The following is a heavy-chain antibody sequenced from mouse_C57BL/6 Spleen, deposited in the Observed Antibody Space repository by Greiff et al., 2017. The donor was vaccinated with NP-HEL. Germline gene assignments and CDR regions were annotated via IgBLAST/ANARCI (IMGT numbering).Heavy chain of an antibody. Sequence: QVQLKESGPGLVAPSQSLSITCTVSGFSLTSYGVHWVRQPPGKGLEWLVVIWSDGSTTYNSALKSRLSISKDNSKSQVFLKMNSLQTDDTAMYYCARQNYYGSSPSYAMDYWGQGTSVTVSS. V-gene: IGHV2-6-1*01. J-gene: IGHJ4*01. CDR2: IWSDGST. D-gene: IGHD1-1*01. CDR3: ARQNYYGSSPSYAMDY. CDR1: GFSLTSYG.